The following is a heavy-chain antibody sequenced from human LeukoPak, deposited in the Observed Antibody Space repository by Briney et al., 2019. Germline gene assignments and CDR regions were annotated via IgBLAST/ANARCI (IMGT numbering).Heavy chain of an antibody. J-gene: IGHJ4*02. V-gene: IGHV3-23*01. CDR1: GFIFSSYA. CDR3: AFLPGDY. CDR2: ISGSGDST. Sequence: GGSLRLSCAASGFIFSSYAMYWVRQAPGKGLEWVSVISGSGDSTYYADPVKGRFIISRDNSKNTLYLQMNSLRVEDTAVYYCAFLPGDYWGQGTLVTVSS.